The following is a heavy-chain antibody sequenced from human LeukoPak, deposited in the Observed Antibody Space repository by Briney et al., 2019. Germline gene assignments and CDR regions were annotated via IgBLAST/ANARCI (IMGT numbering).Heavy chain of an antibody. CDR1: GYTFTDYY. V-gene: IGHV1-2*02. Sequence: ASVKVSCKASGYTFTDYYMHWVRQAPGQGLEWMGWINPNSGGTNYAQKFQGRVTMSRDTSTSAAYMELSRLRSDDTAVYYCAREALEWFRPYNWFDPWGQGTLVTVSS. CDR2: INPNSGGT. CDR3: AREALEWFRPYNWFDP. D-gene: IGHD3-3*01. J-gene: IGHJ5*02.